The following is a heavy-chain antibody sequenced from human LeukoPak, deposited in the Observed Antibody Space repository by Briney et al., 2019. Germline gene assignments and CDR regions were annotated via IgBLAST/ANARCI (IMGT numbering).Heavy chain of an antibody. CDR1: GFTFSSYE. V-gene: IGHV3-48*03. CDR3: ARLGDSSSWFYDY. J-gene: IGHJ4*02. D-gene: IGHD6-13*01. CDR2: ISSSSSTI. Sequence: PGGSLRLSCVASGFTFSSYEMNWVRQAPGKGLEWVSYISSSSSTIYYADSVKGRFTISRDNAKNSLDLHMNSLRAEDTAVYYCARLGDSSSWFYDYWGQGTLVTVSS.